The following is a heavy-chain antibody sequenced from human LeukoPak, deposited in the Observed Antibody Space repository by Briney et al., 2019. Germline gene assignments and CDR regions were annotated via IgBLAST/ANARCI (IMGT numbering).Heavy chain of an antibody. CDR3: ARASAVAGTRHY. CDR2: ISSSSSYR. D-gene: IGHD6-19*01. CDR1: GFSFSIYA. V-gene: IGHV3-21*01. J-gene: IGHJ4*02. Sequence: GGSLRLSCAASGFSFSIYAMSWVRQAPGKGLEWVSSISSSSSYRYYADSVKGRFTISRDNAKNSLYLQMNSLRAEDTAVYYCARASAVAGTRHYWGQGTLVTVSS.